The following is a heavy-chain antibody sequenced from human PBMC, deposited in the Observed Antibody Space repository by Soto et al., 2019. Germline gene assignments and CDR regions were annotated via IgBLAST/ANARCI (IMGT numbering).Heavy chain of an antibody. V-gene: IGHV1-8*01. CDR3: ARGVTAGVDY. CDR2: MQPSSGRT. CDR1: GYSFTGLD. Sequence: VKVSCKASGYSFTGLDINWVRQTTGQGLEWMGWMQPSSGRTGYAQKFQGRVTMTRDTSINTAYMELSSLTSDDTAFYYCARGVTAGVDYWGQGTLVTVSS. D-gene: IGHD1-26*01. J-gene: IGHJ4*02.